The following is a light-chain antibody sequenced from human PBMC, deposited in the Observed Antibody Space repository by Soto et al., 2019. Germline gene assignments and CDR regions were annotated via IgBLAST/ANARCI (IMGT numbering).Light chain of an antibody. Sequence: EIVLTQSPATLSLSPGERATLWFRASQSVSSYLAWYQQKPGQAPRLLIYDASNRATGIPARFSGSGSGTEFTLTISSLQSEDFTVYSCLQYHNLWAFGQGTKVDIK. CDR1: QSVSSY. J-gene: IGKJ1*01. V-gene: IGKV3D-15*01. CDR3: LQYHNLWA. CDR2: DAS.